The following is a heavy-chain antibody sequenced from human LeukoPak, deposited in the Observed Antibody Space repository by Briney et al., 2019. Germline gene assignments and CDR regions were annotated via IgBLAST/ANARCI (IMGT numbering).Heavy chain of an antibody. CDR3: ARDREPTDAFDI. CDR1: GFTFNNYW. CDR2: IKQDGSVK. V-gene: IGHV3-7*03. D-gene: IGHD1-26*01. Sequence: GGSLRVSCAASGFTFNNYWMTWVRQAPGKGLEWVANIKQDGSVKYYVDSVKGRFTISRDNAKNSLYLQMNSLRAEDTAVYYCARDREPTDAFDIWGQGTMVTVSS. J-gene: IGHJ3*02.